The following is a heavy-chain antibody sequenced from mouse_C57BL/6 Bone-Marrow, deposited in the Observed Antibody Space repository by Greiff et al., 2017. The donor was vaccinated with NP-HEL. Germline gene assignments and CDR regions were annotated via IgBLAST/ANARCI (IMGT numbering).Heavy chain of an antibody. J-gene: IGHJ2*01. Sequence: VKLMESGAELARPGASVKLSCKASGYTFTSYGISWVKQRTGQGLEWIGEIYPRSGNTYYNEKFKGKATLTADKSSSTAYMELRSLTSEDSAVYFCARSPFITTVVAPSWGQGTTLTVSS. CDR3: ARSPFITTVVAPS. V-gene: IGHV1-81*01. D-gene: IGHD1-1*01. CDR1: GYTFTSYG. CDR2: IYPRSGNT.